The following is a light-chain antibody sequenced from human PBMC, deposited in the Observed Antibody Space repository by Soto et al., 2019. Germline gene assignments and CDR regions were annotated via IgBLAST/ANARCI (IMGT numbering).Light chain of an antibody. CDR3: QQYNNWPPLT. Sequence: EIVLTQSPGTLSLSPGERATLSCRASQSVSSTYFAWYQQKPGQAPRLLIYGASTRATGIPARFSGSGSGTEFTLTISSLQSEDFAVYYCQQYNNWPPLTFGGGTKVEIK. CDR2: GAS. V-gene: IGKV3-15*01. CDR1: QSVSSTY. J-gene: IGKJ4*01.